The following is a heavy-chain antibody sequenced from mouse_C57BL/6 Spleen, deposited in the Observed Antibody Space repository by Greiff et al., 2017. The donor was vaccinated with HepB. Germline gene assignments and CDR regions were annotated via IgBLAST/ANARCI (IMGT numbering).Heavy chain of an antibody. V-gene: IGHV1-80*01. D-gene: IGHD2-1*01. CDR1: GYTFSSYW. CDR2: IYPGDGDT. J-gene: IGHJ4*01. Sequence: QVQLKESGAELVKPGASVKISCKASGYTFSSYWMNWVKQRPGKGLEWIGQIYPGDGDTNYNGKFKGKATLTADKSSSTAYMQLSSLTSEDSAVYFCARDGGNYRSYYAFDYWGQGTSVTVSS. CDR3: ARDGGNYRSYYAFDY.